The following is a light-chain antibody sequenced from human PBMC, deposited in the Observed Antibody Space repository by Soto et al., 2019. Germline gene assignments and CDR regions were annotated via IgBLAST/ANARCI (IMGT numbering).Light chain of an antibody. J-gene: IGKJ4*01. CDR1: QSVSSD. CDR3: QQRSNWPPLT. Sequence: EIVLTQSPATLSLSPGERATFSCRASQSVSSDLVWYQQKPGQAPRLLIYDASNRATGIPARFSGIGSGTGFTLTISSLEPEDFAVYYCQQRSNWPPLTFGGGNKVEIK. V-gene: IGKV3-11*01. CDR2: DAS.